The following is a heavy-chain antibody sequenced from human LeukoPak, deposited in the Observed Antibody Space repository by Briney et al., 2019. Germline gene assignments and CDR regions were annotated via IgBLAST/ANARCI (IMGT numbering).Heavy chain of an antibody. J-gene: IGHJ6*03. V-gene: IGHV4-39*01. Sequence: PSETLSLTCTASGGSIDSSNYYWDWIRQPPGQGLEWLGNIYYSGTTFYTSSLKSRVTISADMSKNQFSLRLTSVTAADTAVYYCARQRADYFYHYMDVWGKGTTVIVSS. CDR1: GGSIDSSNYY. CDR2: IYYSGTT. CDR3: ARQRADYFYHYMDV.